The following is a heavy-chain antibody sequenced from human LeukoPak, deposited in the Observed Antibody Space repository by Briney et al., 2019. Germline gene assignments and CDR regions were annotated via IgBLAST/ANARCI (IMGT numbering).Heavy chain of an antibody. CDR3: TRRAARWQFDL. CDR2: INWKTGNG. V-gene: IGHV3-9*01. Sequence: ARSLSLSCAGSGFNFDDYAMHWLRQAPGRGLEGVSGINWKTGNGIYADSVKGRFTISRDNAKNSLYLQMSSLRAEDTALYYCTRRAARWQFDLWGRGTLLTVSS. D-gene: IGHD5-24*01. CDR1: GFNFDDYA. J-gene: IGHJ2*01.